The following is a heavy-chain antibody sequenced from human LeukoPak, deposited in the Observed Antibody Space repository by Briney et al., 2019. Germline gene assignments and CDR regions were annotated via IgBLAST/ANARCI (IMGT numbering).Heavy chain of an antibody. J-gene: IGHJ4*02. CDR1: GFTFSSYA. D-gene: IGHD4-17*01. Sequence: PGGSLRLSCAASGFTFSSYAMSWIRQPPGKGLEWIGEINHSGSTNYNPSLKSRVTISVDTSKNQFSLKLSSVTAADTAVYYCARTPYGEFDYWGQGTLVTVSS. CDR2: INHSGST. V-gene: IGHV4-34*01. CDR3: ARTPYGEFDY.